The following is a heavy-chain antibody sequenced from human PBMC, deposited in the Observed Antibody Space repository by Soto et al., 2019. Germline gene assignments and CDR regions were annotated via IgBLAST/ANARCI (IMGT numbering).Heavy chain of an antibody. V-gene: IGHV6-1*01. J-gene: IGHJ4*02. D-gene: IGHD3-16*01. CDR3: AREFRYYQSSDSYVDY. CDR1: GDSVSGNSAA. Sequence: PSQTLSLTCAISGDSVSGNSAAWNLIRQSPSRGLEWQGRTYYRSKWYNDYSVSVKSRITVTPDTSKNQFSLHLKTVTPEDTAVYYCAREFRYYQSSDSYVDYWGQGALVTVSS. CDR2: TYYRSKWYN.